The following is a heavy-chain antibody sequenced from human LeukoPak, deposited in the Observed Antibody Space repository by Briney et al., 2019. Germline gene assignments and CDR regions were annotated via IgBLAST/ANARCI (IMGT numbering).Heavy chain of an antibody. CDR1: GGSISSYY. V-gene: IGHV4-4*09. CDR3: ARLRGYCSGGSCYGWFDP. J-gene: IGHJ5*02. Sequence: SETLSLTCTVSGGSISSYYWSWIRQPPGKGLEWIGYIYTSGSTNYNPSLKSRVTISVDTSKHQFSLKLSSVTAADTAVYYCARLRGYCSGGSCYGWFDPWGQGTLVTVSS. D-gene: IGHD2-15*01. CDR2: IYTSGST.